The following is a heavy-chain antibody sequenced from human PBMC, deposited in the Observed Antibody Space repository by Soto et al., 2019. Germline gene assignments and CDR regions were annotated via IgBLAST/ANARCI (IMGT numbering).Heavy chain of an antibody. J-gene: IGHJ6*02. Sequence: GGSLRLSCAASGFTFSSYSMNWVRQAPGKGLEWVSSISSSSSYIYYADSVKGRFTISRDNAKNSLYLQMNSLRAEDTAVYYCARDQVAVAGTNYYYYGMDVWGQGTTVTVSS. CDR3: ARDQVAVAGTNYYYYGMDV. V-gene: IGHV3-21*01. D-gene: IGHD6-19*01. CDR2: ISSSSSYI. CDR1: GFTFSSYS.